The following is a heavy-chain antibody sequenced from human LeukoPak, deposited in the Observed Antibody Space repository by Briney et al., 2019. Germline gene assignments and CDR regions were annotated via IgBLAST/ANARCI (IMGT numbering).Heavy chain of an antibody. CDR3: ARDYYDTSVYLGH. D-gene: IGHD3-22*01. J-gene: IGHJ4*02. CDR2: IYTSGST. Sequence: SQTLSLTCTVSGGSISSGSYYWSWIRQPAGKGLEWIGRIYTSGSTNYNPSLKSRVTISIDTSKNQFSLKLSSVTAADTAVYYCARDYYDTSVYLGHWGQGTLVTVSS. V-gene: IGHV4-61*02. CDR1: GGSISSGSYY.